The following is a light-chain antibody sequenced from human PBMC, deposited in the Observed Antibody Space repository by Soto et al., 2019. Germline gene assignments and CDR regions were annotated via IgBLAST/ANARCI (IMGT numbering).Light chain of an antibody. CDR1: SSDVGGYHY. CDR3: SSYTRSSTYG. J-gene: IGLJ1*01. CDR2: EGT. Sequence: QSALTQPASVSGSPGQSITISCTGSSSDVGGYHYVSWYQQHPGKAPTLLIFEGTDRPSGVPNRFPRSNSGHTASLTIPGLQAEDEADYYCSSYTRSSTYGLGNGTKVTVL. V-gene: IGLV2-14*01.